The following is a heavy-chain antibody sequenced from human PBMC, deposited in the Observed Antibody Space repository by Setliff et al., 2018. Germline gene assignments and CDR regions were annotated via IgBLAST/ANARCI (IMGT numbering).Heavy chain of an antibody. CDR1: GFTFGSLW. J-gene: IGHJ3*01. V-gene: IGHV3-7*01. D-gene: IGHD1-1*01. CDR2: INEDGSAQ. Sequence: PGGSLRLSCAASGFTFGSLWMAWVRQTPGKGLEWVANINEDGSAQFYVDSVEGRFAISRDNAKNSLYLQMNSLRAEDTAVYYCARAGLSYAADVWGQGTKVTVSS. CDR3: ARAGLSYAADV.